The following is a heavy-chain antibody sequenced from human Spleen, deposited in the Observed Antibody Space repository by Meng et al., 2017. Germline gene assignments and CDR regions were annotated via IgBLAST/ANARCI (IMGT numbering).Heavy chain of an antibody. CDR2: INTGNGNT. V-gene: IGHV1-3*04. D-gene: IGHD4-17*01. CDR1: GYTFTTFS. CDR3: ARDGDYGIDY. J-gene: IGHJ4*02. Sequence: QVQLVQSGAEVKRPGAAVKVSCRASGYTFTTFSIHWVRQAPGLRLEWMGWINTGNGNTRYSQKFQGRVTITRDTSASTAYMELSSLGSEDTAVFYCARDGDYGIDYWGQGTLVTVSS.